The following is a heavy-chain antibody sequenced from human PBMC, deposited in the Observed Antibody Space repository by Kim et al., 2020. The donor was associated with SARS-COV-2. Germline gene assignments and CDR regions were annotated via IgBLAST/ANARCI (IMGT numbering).Heavy chain of an antibody. D-gene: IGHD2-21*02. CDR3: GRAYPTYCGGDCY. CDR2: IWNDGSLK. V-gene: IGHV3-33*01. Sequence: GGSLRLSCITSGFTFSNYGMHWVRQAPGKGLEWVAVIWNDGSLKYYADSVKGRFTVSSDNSKNTLYVEMSDLRAEDTAVYYCGRAYPTYCGGDCYW. CDR1: GFTFSNYG. J-gene: IGHJ4*01.